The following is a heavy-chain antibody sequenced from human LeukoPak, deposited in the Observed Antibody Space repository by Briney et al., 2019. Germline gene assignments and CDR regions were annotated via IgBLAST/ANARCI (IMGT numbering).Heavy chain of an antibody. Sequence: SQTLSLTCAISGDSVSSNSADWNWIRQSPARGLEWLGRTYYRSKWFSRYAVSVKSRITINADTSKNQFSLQLNSVTPDDTAVYYCARGPGYFQHWGQGTLVTVSS. CDR3: ARGPGYFQH. CDR2: TYYRSKWFS. V-gene: IGHV6-1*01. CDR1: GDSVSSNSAD. J-gene: IGHJ1*01.